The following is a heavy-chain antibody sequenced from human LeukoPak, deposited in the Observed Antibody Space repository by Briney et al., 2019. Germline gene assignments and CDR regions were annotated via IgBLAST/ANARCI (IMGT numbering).Heavy chain of an antibody. V-gene: IGHV4-59*01. CDR3: ATSPRSSSGWGWVDH. CDR1: GDSISSYY. J-gene: IGHJ4*02. CDR2: ISYAGSA. Sequence: SQTLSLTCTVSGDSISSYYWSWIRQPPGKGLEWVGYISYAGSANYSPPFKSRVSISVDTSKNQVSLKLSSVTAADTAVYYCATSPRSSSGWGWVDHWGQGILVIVSP. D-gene: IGHD6-19*01.